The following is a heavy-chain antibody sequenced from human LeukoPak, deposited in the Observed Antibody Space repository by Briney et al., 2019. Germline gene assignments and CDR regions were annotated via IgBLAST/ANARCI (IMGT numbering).Heavy chain of an antibody. CDR1: GFTFSSSA. V-gene: IGHV3-23*01. D-gene: IGHD6-19*01. Sequence: QPGGSLRLSCAASGFTFSSSAMIWVRQAPGKGQEWVSGITGSGDNTYYADSVMGRFTISRDNSKNTLYLQMSSLRAEDTAIYYCAKYHAGGWQYIDSWGQGSLVTVSS. CDR3: AKYHAGGWQYIDS. CDR2: ITGSGDNT. J-gene: IGHJ4*02.